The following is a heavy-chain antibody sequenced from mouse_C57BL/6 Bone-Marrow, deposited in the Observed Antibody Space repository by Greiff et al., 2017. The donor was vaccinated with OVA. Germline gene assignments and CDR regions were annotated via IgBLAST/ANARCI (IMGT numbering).Heavy chain of an antibody. CDR2: INPNNGGT. Sequence: EVQLQQSGPELVKPGASVKISCKASGYTFTDYYMNWVKQSHGKSLEWIGDINPNNGGTSYTQKFKGKATLTVDKSSSTAYMELRSLTSEDTAVYYCAREGNYEAMDYWGQGTSVTVSS. CDR3: AREGNYEAMDY. V-gene: IGHV1-26*01. D-gene: IGHD2-4*01. CDR1: GYTFTDYY. J-gene: IGHJ4*01.